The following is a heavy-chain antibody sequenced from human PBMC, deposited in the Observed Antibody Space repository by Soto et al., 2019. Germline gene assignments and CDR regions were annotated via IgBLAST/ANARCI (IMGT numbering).Heavy chain of an antibody. V-gene: IGHV3-7*03. CDR2: IKYDGSEM. CDR3: VRNSGWYNLDH. J-gene: IGHJ4*02. Sequence: PGGSPRLSCAVCGYSFCSYWMTWVRQAPGKGLEWVANIKYDGSEMQYAGSVKGRFTISRDNAKNSLDLQMNSLRAEDTAVYFCVRNSGWYNLDHWGQGTLVTVSS. CDR1: GYSFCSYW. D-gene: IGHD6-19*01.